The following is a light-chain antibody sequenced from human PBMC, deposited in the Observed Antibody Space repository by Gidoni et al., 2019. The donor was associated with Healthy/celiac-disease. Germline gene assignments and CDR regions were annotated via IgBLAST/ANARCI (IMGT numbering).Light chain of an antibody. CDR2: AAS. CDR3: QQTYSTPPT. V-gene: IGKV1-39*01. Sequence: DIQMTQSPSSLSASVGDRVTITCRASQSISSYLNWYQQKPGKAPKLLIYAASNLQSGIPSRFSGSGAGTDFTLTISSLQPEDFATYSCQQTYSTPPTFXQXTRLEIK. CDR1: QSISSY. J-gene: IGKJ5*01.